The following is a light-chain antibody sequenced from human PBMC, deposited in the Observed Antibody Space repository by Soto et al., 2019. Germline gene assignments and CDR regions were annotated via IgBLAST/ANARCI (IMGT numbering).Light chain of an antibody. Sequence: QSVLTQPPSASGTPGQRVTISCSGSSSNIGSNTVNWYQQLPGTAPKLLIYSNNQRPSWVPDRFSGSKSGTSASLAISGLQSEDEADYYCAAWDDSLNGPHVVFGGGTKVTVL. CDR2: SNN. CDR1: SSNIGSNT. J-gene: IGLJ2*01. CDR3: AAWDDSLNGPHVV. V-gene: IGLV1-44*01.